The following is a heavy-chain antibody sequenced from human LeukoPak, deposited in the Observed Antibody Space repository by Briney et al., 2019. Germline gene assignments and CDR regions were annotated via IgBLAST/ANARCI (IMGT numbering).Heavy chain of an antibody. J-gene: IGHJ4*02. V-gene: IGHV3-48*02. Sequence: PGGSLRLSCAASGFTFSRYSFNWVRQAPGKGLDWVSYISSSGSTIHYADSVKGRFTISRDNAKNSLYLQMNSLRDEDTAVYYCARAPVIDYYGSGSYFDYWGQGTLVTVSS. CDR3: ARAPVIDYYGSGSYFDY. D-gene: IGHD3-10*01. CDR1: GFTFSRYS. CDR2: ISSSGSTI.